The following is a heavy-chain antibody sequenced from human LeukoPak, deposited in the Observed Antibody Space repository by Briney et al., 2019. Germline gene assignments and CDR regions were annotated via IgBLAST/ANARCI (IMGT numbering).Heavy chain of an antibody. J-gene: IGHJ4*02. Sequence: ASVKVSCKASGGTFSSYAISWVRQAPGQGLEWMGGIIPIFGTADYAQKFQGRVTITTDESTSTAYMELSSLRSEDTAVYYCARSPRSSGYYDPDYWGQGTLVTVSS. CDR3: ARSPRSSGYYDPDY. V-gene: IGHV1-69*05. CDR1: GGTFSSYA. CDR2: IIPIFGTA. D-gene: IGHD3-22*01.